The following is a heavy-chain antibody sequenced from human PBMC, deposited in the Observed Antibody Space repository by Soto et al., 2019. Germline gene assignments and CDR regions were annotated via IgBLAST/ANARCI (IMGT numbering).Heavy chain of an antibody. CDR3: ARDGNYGDYVAFDY. CDR2: IYSGGST. CDR1: GFTVSSNY. J-gene: IGHJ4*02. Sequence: EVQLVESGGGLVQPGGSLRLSCAASGFTVSSNYMSWVRQAPGKGLEWVSVIYSGGSTYYADSVKGRFTISRDNSKNTLNLQMNSLRAEDTAVYYCARDGNYGDYVAFDYWGQGTLVTVSS. V-gene: IGHV3-66*01. D-gene: IGHD4-17*01.